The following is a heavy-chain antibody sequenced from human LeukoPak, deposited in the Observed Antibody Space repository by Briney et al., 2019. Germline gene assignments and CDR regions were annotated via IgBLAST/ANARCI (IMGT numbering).Heavy chain of an antibody. CDR3: ARHASGYSSGSDAFDI. CDR1: GRSISSYY. Sequence: PSETLSLTCTVSGRSISSYYWGWIRQPPGKGREWIVYIYYSGSTNYNPSLKSRVTISVDTSKYQFSLKLSSVTAADTAVYYCARHASGYSSGSDAFDIWGQGTMVTVSS. V-gene: IGHV4-59*08. J-gene: IGHJ3*02. CDR2: IYYSGST. D-gene: IGHD6-19*01.